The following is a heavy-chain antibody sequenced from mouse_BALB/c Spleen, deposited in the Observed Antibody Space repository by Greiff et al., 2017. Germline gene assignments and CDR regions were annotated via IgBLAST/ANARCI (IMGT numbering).Heavy chain of an antibody. CDR2: ISSGSSTI. Sequence: VQLKESGGGLVQPGGSRKLSCAASGFTFSSFGMHWVRQAPEKGLEWVAYISSGSSTIYYADTVKGRFTISRDNPKNTLFLQMTSLRSEDTAMYYCARNYRYDGFAYWGQGTLVTVSA. D-gene: IGHD2-14*01. CDR1: GFTFSSFG. J-gene: IGHJ3*01. CDR3: ARNYRYDGFAY. V-gene: IGHV5-17*02.